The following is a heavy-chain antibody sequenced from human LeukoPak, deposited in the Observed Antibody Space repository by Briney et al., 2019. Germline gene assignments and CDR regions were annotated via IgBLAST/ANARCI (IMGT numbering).Heavy chain of an antibody. CDR1: GGSISSGGYY. D-gene: IGHD3-3*01. J-gene: IGHJ4*02. Sequence: PSQTLSLTCTVSGGSISSGGYYWSWIRQHPGKGLEWIGYIYYSGSTYYNPSLKSRVTISVDTSKNQFSLELRSVTAADTAVYYCARVKVLRFLEWFLDFWGQGALVTVSS. CDR3: ARVKVLRFLEWFLDF. V-gene: IGHV4-31*03. CDR2: IYYSGST.